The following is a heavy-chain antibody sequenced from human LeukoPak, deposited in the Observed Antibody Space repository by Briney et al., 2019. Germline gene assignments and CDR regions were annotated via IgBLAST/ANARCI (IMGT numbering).Heavy chain of an antibody. CDR2: ITTDTGTP. D-gene: IGHD6-19*01. J-gene: IGHJ6*03. V-gene: IGHV7-4-1*02. CDR3: ARNHRIPVGSAYYYYDMDV. CDR1: GYTFTDYS. Sequence: ASVKVSCKASGYTFTDYSMNWVRQAPGQGLEWMGWITTDTGTPTYAQGFTGRFVLSLDTSVSTAYLQISSLKAEDTAVYYCARNHRIPVGSAYYYYDMDVWGKGTTVTVSS.